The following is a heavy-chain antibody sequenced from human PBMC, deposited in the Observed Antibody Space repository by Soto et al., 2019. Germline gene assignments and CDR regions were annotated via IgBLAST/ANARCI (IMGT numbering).Heavy chain of an antibody. V-gene: IGHV1-69*02. CDR3: ARGDYGDSSDDAFDI. D-gene: IGHD4-17*01. Sequence: SVKVSCKASGGTFSSYTISWVRQAPGQGLEWMGRIIPILGIANYAQKFQGRVTITADESTSTAYMELSSLRSEDTAVYYCARGDYGDSSDDAFDIWGQGPMVTVSS. J-gene: IGHJ3*02. CDR1: GGTFSSYT. CDR2: IIPILGIA.